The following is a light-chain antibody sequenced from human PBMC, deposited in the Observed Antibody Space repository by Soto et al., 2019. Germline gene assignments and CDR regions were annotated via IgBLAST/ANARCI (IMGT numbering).Light chain of an antibody. CDR3: CSYAAKYYV. Sequence: QSVLTQPRSVSGSPGQSVTISCTGTSSDVGGYNYVSWYQRHPDKAPKFMIYDVSERPSGVPDRFSGSKSGNTASLTISGLQAEDEADYYCCSYAAKYYVLGTGTKVTVL. CDR1: SSDVGGYNY. J-gene: IGLJ1*01. V-gene: IGLV2-11*01. CDR2: DVS.